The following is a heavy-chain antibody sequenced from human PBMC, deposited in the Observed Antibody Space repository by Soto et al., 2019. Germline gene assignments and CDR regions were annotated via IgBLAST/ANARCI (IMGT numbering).Heavy chain of an antibody. CDR3: ARDRDGYDCLDY. D-gene: IGHD5-12*01. CDR1: GFTFSSYG. V-gene: IGHV3-33*01. CDR2: IWYDGSNK. J-gene: IGHJ4*02. Sequence: GGSLRLSCAASGFTFSSYGMHWVRQAPGKGLEWVAVIWYDGSNKYYADSVKGRFTISRDNSKNTLYLQMNSLRAEDTAVYYCARDRDGYDCLDYWGQGTLVTVSS.